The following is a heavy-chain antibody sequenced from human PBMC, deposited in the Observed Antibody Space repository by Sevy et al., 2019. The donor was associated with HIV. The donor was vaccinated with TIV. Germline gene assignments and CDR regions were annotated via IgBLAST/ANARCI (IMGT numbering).Heavy chain of an antibody. D-gene: IGHD5-18*01. J-gene: IGHJ4*02. V-gene: IGHV4-59*01. CDR2: IYYSGST. Sequence: SETLSLTCTVSGGSISSYYWSWIRQPPGKGLEWIGYIYYSGSTNYNPSLKSRVTISVDTSKNQFSLKLSSVTAADTAVYYCEREDTAMAYFDYWGQGTLVTVSS. CDR3: EREDTAMAYFDY. CDR1: GGSISSYY.